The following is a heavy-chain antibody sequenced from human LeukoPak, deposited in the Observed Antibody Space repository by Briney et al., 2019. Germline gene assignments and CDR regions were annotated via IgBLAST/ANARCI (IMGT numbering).Heavy chain of an antibody. D-gene: IGHD3-22*01. V-gene: IGHV3-7*01. Sequence: GGSLRLSCAASGFTFSSYWMSWVRQAPGKGLEWVANIKQDGSEKYYVDSVKGRFTISRDNAKNSLYLQMNSLRAEDTAVYYCARGDDRITMIVVVPYYFDYWGQGTLVTVSS. CDR2: IKQDGSEK. CDR3: ARGDDRITMIVVVPYYFDY. CDR1: GFTFSSYW. J-gene: IGHJ4*02.